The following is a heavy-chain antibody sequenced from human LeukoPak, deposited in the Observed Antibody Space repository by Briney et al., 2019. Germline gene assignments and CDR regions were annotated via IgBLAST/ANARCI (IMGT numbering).Heavy chain of an antibody. J-gene: IGHJ5*02. V-gene: IGHV3-48*03. CDR1: GFTFSSYE. CDR2: ISSSGSTI. CDR3: AKERDTAMVYNWFDP. D-gene: IGHD5-18*01. Sequence: GGSLRLSCAASGFTFSSYEMNWVRQAPGKGLEWVSYISSSGSTIYYADSVKGRFTISRDNSKNSLYLQMNSLRTEDTALYYCAKERDTAMVYNWFDPWGQGTLVTVSS.